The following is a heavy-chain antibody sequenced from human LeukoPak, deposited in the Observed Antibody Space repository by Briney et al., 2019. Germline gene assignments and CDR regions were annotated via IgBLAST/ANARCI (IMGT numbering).Heavy chain of an antibody. CDR3: AKDRGWALDY. J-gene: IGHJ4*02. Sequence: GGSLRLSCAASGFTFSSYGMHWVRQAPGKGLEWVAVISYDGSNKYYADSVKGRFTNSRDNSKNTLYLQMNSLRAEDTAVFYCAKDRGWALDYWGQGTLITVSS. D-gene: IGHD6-19*01. V-gene: IGHV3-30*18. CDR2: ISYDGSNK. CDR1: GFTFSSYG.